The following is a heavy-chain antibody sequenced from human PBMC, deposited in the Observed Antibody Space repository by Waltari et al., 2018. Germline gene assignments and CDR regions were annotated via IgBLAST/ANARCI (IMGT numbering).Heavy chain of an antibody. V-gene: IGHV4-38-2*01. D-gene: IGHD2-2*01. CDR3: VRNGLGYCTSSTCYKNDD. CDR1: GYLIHSGYY. CDR2: IYHGGDK. J-gene: IGHJ1*01. Sequence: QVQLQESGPGLVRPSETLSLTCAVSGYLIHSGYYWGWVRQTPGKGLQWIGTIYHGGDKYYNPSLESRVTMSLDTSKNQFFLKLTSVTAEDTAMYYCVRNGLGYCTSSTCYKNDDWGQGTLVTVSS.